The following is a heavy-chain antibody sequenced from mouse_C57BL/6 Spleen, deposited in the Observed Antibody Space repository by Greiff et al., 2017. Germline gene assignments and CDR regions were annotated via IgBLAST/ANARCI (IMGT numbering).Heavy chain of an antibody. CDR2: IDPSDSNT. V-gene: IGHV1-50*01. CDR1: GYTFTSYW. CDR3: ASEVAY. Sequence: QVHVKQPGAELVKPGASVKLSCKASGYTFTSYWMQWVKQRPGQGLEWIGEIDPSDSNTNYNQKFKGKATLTVDTSSSTAYMQLSSLTSEDSAVYYCASEVAYWGQGTLVTVSA. J-gene: IGHJ3*01.